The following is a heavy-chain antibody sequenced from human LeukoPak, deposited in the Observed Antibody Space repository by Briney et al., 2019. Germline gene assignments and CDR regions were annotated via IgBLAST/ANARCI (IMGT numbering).Heavy chain of an antibody. CDR1: GFTFSSYP. J-gene: IGHJ4*02. CDR2: ITASGTAM. V-gene: IGHV3-48*02. CDR3: ASSGSYRFDY. Sequence: GGSLRLSCAASGFTFSSYPMNWVGQAPGKGLEWVSHITASGTAMFYADSVKGRFTISRDNAKNSLYLQMNSLRDEDTAVYYCASSGSYRFDYWGQGTLVTVSS. D-gene: IGHD1-26*01.